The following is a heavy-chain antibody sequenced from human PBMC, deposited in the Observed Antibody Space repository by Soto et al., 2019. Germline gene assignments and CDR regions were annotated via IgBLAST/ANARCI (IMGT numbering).Heavy chain of an antibody. V-gene: IGHV3-15*01. CDR3: ARDLIPEGGYP. Sequence: PGGSLRLSCAASGFTFSNAWMNWVRQGPGKGLEWVGRIKSKAYGGTTDYAAPVKGRFTISRDDSRDTLYLQMNSLRAEDTAVYYCARDLIPEGGYPWGQGT. D-gene: IGHD3-16*01. CDR2: IKSKAYGGTT. CDR1: GFTFSNAW. J-gene: IGHJ5*02.